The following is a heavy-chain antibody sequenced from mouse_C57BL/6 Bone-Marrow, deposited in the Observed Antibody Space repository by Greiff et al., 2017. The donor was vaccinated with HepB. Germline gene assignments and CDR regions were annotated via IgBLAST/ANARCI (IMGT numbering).Heavy chain of an antibody. J-gene: IGHJ1*03. Sequence: EVMLVESGEGLVKPGGSLKLSCAASGFTFSSYAMSWVRQTPEKRPEWVAYISSGGDYIYYADTVKGRFTISRDNARNTLYLQMSSLKSEDTAMYYCTRDRTTVVADVWGTGTTVTVSS. D-gene: IGHD1-1*01. V-gene: IGHV5-9-1*02. CDR2: ISSGGDYI. CDR1: GFTFSSYA. CDR3: TRDRTTVVADV.